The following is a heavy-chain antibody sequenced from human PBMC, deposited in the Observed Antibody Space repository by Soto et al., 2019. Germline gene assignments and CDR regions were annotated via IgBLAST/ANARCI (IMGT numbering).Heavy chain of an antibody. CDR2: INTDGSST. J-gene: IGHJ5*02. V-gene: IGHV3-74*01. D-gene: IGHD1-1*01. CDR1: GFSFSSYW. Sequence: GGSLRLSCAASGFSFSSYWMHWVRQVPGKGLVWVSRINTDGSSTSYADSVKGRFTFSRDNAKNTLYLQMNSLRAEDTAVYYCAREVGTTWFDPWGQGTLVTVSS. CDR3: AREVGTTWFDP.